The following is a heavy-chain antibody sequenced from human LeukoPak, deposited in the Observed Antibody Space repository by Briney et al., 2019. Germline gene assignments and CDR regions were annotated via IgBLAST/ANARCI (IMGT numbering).Heavy chain of an antibody. J-gene: IGHJ4*02. V-gene: IGHV1-2*02. CDR2: INPNSGGT. CDR1: GYTFTSYG. D-gene: IGHD3-22*01. Sequence: GASVKVSCKASGYTFTSYGISWVRQAPGQGLEWMGWINPNSGGTNYAQKFQGRVTMTRDTSISTAYMELSRLGSDDTAVYYCAREQGNYYDSSGPFDYWGQGTLVTVSS. CDR3: AREQGNYYDSSGPFDY.